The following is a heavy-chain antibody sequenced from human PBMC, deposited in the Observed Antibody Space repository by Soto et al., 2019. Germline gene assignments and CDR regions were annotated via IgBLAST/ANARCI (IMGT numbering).Heavy chain of an antibody. CDR1: GYTFTSYG. CDR2: ISAHNGNT. Sequence: QVHLVQSGAEVKKPGASVKVSCKASGYTFTSYGITWVRQAPGQGLEWMGWISAHNGNTDYEQKLQGRVIVTRDTSTSTAYMELRSLRSDDKAVYYCARGRYGDYWGQGALVTVSS. CDR3: ARGRYGDY. V-gene: IGHV1-18*01. D-gene: IGHD1-1*01. J-gene: IGHJ4*02.